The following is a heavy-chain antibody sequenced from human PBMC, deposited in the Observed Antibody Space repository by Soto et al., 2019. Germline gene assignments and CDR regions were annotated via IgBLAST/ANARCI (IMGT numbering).Heavy chain of an antibody. J-gene: IGHJ5*02. CDR1: GGSISSGGYY. CDR2: IHNSGAT. D-gene: IGHD3-10*01. V-gene: IGHV4-31*03. CDR3: AREGAGSYWFDP. Sequence: PSETLSLTCTISGGSISSGGYYWSWIRQHPTEGLEWIGYIHNSGATYYNPSLNSRVSIPVDTSKTQFSLNVYSVTAADTAVYYCAREGAGSYWFDPWGQGVLVTVSS.